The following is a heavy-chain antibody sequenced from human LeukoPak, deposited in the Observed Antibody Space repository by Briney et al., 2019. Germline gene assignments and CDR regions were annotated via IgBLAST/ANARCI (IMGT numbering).Heavy chain of an antibody. Sequence: GASVKVPCKASENTFTGDYMHWVRQSPGQGLEWMGWTNPNSGGTNYAQKFQGRVTMTRDTSISTAYMELSRLRSDDTAVYYCASGGGAPGHLDPWGQGTLVTVSS. CDR2: TNPNSGGT. V-gene: IGHV1-2*02. J-gene: IGHJ5*02. CDR3: ASGGGAPGHLDP. CDR1: ENTFTGDY. D-gene: IGHD2-21*01.